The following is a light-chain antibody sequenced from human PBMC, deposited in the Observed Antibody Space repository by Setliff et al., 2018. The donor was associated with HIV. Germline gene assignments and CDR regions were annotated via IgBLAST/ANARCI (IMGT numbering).Light chain of an antibody. CDR3: TSYAGSNNLGV. V-gene: IGLV2-8*01. Sequence: QSALTQPPSASGSPGQSVTISCTGTSSDVGGYNYVSWYQQHPGHAPKLMIYEVSKRPSGVPDRFSGSKSGNTASLTVSGLQAEDEADYYCTSYAGSNNLGVFGTGTKVTGL. CDR2: EVS. J-gene: IGLJ1*01. CDR1: SSDVGGYNY.